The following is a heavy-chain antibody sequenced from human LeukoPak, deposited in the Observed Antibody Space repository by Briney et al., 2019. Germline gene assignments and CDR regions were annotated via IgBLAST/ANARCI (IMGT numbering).Heavy chain of an antibody. J-gene: IGHJ4*02. Sequence: GGSLRLSCAASGFTFSSYAMSWVRQAPGKGLEWVSAISGSGGSTYYADSVKGRFTISRGNSKNTLYLQMNSLRAEDTAVYYCAKTTWDSSGYGNWGQGTLVTVSS. D-gene: IGHD3-22*01. CDR1: GFTFSSYA. CDR3: AKTTWDSSGYGN. CDR2: ISGSGGST. V-gene: IGHV3-23*01.